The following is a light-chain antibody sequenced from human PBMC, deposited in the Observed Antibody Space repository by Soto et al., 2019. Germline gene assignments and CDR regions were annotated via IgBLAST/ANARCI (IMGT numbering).Light chain of an antibody. CDR2: RTS. J-gene: IGKJ4*01. CDR3: QQYNNWPRAT. V-gene: IGKV3-15*01. CDR1: QSISSN. Sequence: EIVMTQPPATLSVSRGERATLSCSASQSISSNFAWYQQKPGQAPRLXXFRTSSRATGLPARFSGSGSGTEFNLTISSLQSEDFGVYYCQQYNNWPRATFGGGTKVDI.